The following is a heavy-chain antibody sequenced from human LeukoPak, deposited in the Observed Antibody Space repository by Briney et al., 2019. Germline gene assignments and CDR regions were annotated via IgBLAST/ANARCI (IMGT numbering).Heavy chain of an antibody. D-gene: IGHD3-10*01. J-gene: IGHJ4*02. CDR2: IYTSGIT. CDR1: GGSISNFY. CDR3: ARGRYGSGSYYMDY. V-gene: IGHV4-4*07. Sequence: SETLSLTCTVSGGSISNFYWSWIRQPAGKGLEWIGRIYTSGITKYNPSLNSRVTMSVDTSKYQFYLRLRSVTAADTAVYFCARGRYGSGSYYMDYWGQGTLVTVSS.